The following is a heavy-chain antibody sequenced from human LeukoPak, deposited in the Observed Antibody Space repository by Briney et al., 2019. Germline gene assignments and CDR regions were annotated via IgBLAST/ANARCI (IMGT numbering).Heavy chain of an antibody. CDR2: IYYSGST. J-gene: IGHJ3*02. Sequence: SETLSLTCTVSGGSISSSTFYWGWIRQPPGKGLEWIGTIYYSGSTFYNPSLKSRVTVSVDTSKNQFSLKLSSLTAADTAVYYCARAGSLFAFDIWGQGTMVTVSS. CDR3: ARAGSLFAFDI. V-gene: IGHV4-39*07. CDR1: GGSISSSTFY.